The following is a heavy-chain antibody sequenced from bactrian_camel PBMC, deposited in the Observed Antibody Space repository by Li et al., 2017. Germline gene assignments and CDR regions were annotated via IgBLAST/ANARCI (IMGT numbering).Heavy chain of an antibody. Sequence: HVQLVESGGGSVQVGGSLRLSCTISGATHSAYCMGWFRQPPGKEREVVAAIDVSGATSTAHSVKDRFTISRDNAKNTLYLQMNSLKPEDTAMYYCAAHTRRFHIMDHSWTSQDAYDYWGQGTQVTVS. CDR3: AAHTRRFHIMDHSWTSQDAYDY. V-gene: IGHV3-3*01. CDR2: IDVSGAT. CDR1: GATHSAYC. J-gene: IGHJ4*01. D-gene: IGHD6*01.